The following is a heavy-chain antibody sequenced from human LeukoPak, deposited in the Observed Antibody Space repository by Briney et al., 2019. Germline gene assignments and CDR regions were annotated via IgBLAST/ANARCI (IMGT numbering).Heavy chain of an antibody. CDR1: GGSISSGGYY. Sequence: SETLSLTCTVSGGSISSGGYYWSRIRQHPGKGLEWIGYIYYSGSTYYNPSLKSRVTISVDTSKNQFSLKLSSVTAADTAVYYCARRWNYYFDYWGQGTLVTVSS. V-gene: IGHV4-31*03. CDR3: ARRWNYYFDY. J-gene: IGHJ4*02. CDR2: IYYSGST. D-gene: IGHD1-7*01.